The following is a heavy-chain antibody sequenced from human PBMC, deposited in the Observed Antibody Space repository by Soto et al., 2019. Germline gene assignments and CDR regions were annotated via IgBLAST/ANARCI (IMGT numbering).Heavy chain of an antibody. CDR1: GYSFTSYW. J-gene: IGHJ6*02. Sequence: GESLKISCKGSGYSFTSYWISWVRQMPGKXLEWMGRIDPSDSYTNYSPSFQGHVTISADKSISTAYLQWSSLKASDTAMYYCARQGIEYATITHYYSYPMDVWGQGTTVTGS. D-gene: IGHD1-20*01. CDR3: ARQGIEYATITHYYSYPMDV. V-gene: IGHV5-10-1*01. CDR2: IDPSDSYT.